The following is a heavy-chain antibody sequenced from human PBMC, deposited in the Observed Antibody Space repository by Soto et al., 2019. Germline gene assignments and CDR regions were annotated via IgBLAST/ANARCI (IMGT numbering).Heavy chain of an antibody. D-gene: IGHD3-3*02. V-gene: IGHV1-24*01. CDR3: ARAAFIDYYYYGMDV. CDR1: GYTLTELS. Sequence: GASVKVSCKVSGYTLTELSMHWVRQAPGKGLEWMGGFDPEDGETIYAQKFQGRVTMTADESTSTAYMELSSLRSEDTAVYYCARAAFIDYYYYGMDVWGQGTTVTVSS. J-gene: IGHJ6*02. CDR2: FDPEDGET.